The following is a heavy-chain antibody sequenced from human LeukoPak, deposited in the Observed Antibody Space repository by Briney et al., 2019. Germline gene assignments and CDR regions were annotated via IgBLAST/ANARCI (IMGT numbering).Heavy chain of an antibody. V-gene: IGHV3-30*18. Sequence: PGGSLRLSCAAPGFTFSSYGMHWVRQAPGKGREGVAVITYDGTNKYYADSVKGRFNISRDNSKNTLYLQMNSLSAEATAVYYCAKGADLGYWGQGTLVTVSS. CDR2: ITYDGTNK. CDR1: GFTFSSYG. CDR3: AKGADLGY. J-gene: IGHJ4*02.